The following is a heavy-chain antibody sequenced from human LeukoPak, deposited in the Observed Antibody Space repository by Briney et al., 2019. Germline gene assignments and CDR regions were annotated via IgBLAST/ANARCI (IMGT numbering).Heavy chain of an antibody. CDR3: AKEEWLGKMNYFDH. V-gene: IGHV3-23*01. CDR2: ISGSST. J-gene: IGHJ4*02. Sequence: GSLTLYCSASGFTCSSYAMSWVRQAPGKGLEWVSSISGSSTYYADSVKGRFTISKDTSKNTLYLQMNSLSAEDTAVYYCAKEEWLGKMNYFDHWGQGTVVTVSS. CDR1: GFTCSSYA. D-gene: IGHD6-19*01.